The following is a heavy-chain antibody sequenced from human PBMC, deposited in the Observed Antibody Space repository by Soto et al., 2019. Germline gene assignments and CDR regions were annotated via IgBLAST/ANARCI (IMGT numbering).Heavy chain of an antibody. Sequence: PSGALSVTCTVSGDSIRSTRHYWGWIRQPPGKGLEWIASIHYSGDTDYNPSLRSRFTTSIDVSNNQFSLKLTSATAADTAVYYCARHIRGVAAHYFHNWGRGTLVTVSS. J-gene: IGHJ4*02. CDR3: ARHIRGVAAHYFHN. V-gene: IGHV4-39*01. CDR2: IHYSGDT. D-gene: IGHD3-10*01. CDR1: GDSIRSTRHY.